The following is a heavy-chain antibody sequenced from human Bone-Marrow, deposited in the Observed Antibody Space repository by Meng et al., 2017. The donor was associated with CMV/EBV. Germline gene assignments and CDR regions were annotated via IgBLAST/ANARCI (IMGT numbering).Heavy chain of an antibody. J-gene: IGHJ4*02. CDR3: ARGLRGGFDY. D-gene: IGHD3-10*01. CDR2: IYYSGST. Sequence: ESLKISCTVSGGSISSYYWSWIRQPPGKGLEWIGYIYYSGSTNYNPSLKSRVTISVDTSKNQFSLKLSSVTAADTAVYYCARGLRGGFDYWGQGTLVTVSS. V-gene: IGHV4-59*12. CDR1: GGSISSYY.